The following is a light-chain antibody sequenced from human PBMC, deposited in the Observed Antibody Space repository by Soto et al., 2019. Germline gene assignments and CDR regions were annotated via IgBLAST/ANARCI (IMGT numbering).Light chain of an antibody. CDR2: DAS. J-gene: IGKJ4*01. Sequence: EIVLTQSPATLSLSPGERATLSCRASQSVSSYLAWYQQKPGQAPRLLIYDASNRATGIPARFCGSGSGTDFTLTISSLEPEDFAVYYCQQRSNWLTFGGGTKVEIK. V-gene: IGKV3-11*01. CDR3: QQRSNWLT. CDR1: QSVSSY.